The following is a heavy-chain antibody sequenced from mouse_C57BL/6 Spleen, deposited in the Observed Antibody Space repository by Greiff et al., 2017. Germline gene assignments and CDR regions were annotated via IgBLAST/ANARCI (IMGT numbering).Heavy chain of an antibody. Sequence: VQLQESGAELVKPGASVKISCKASGYAFSSYWMNWVKQRPGKGLEWIGQIYPGDGDTNYNGKFKGKAILTADTSSSTAYMQLSSLTSEDSAVYFCASPMVTTYYFDCWGQGTTLTVSS. CDR2: IYPGDGDT. D-gene: IGHD2-2*01. CDR3: ASPMVTTYYFDC. V-gene: IGHV1-80*01. CDR1: GYAFSSYW. J-gene: IGHJ2*01.